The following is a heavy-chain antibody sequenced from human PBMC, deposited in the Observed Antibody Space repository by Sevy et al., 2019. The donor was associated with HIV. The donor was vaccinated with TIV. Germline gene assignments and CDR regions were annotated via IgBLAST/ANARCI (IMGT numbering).Heavy chain of an antibody. D-gene: IGHD4-17*01. Sequence: GGSLRLSCAASGFTFSSSGMHWVRQAPGKGLEWVTFIRYDGTTNYYADSVKGRFTISRDNSKSTLYLQMNSLRDEDTGVYFCAKLGSTTLTTSDAFDIWCQGTLVTVSS. CDR1: GFTFSSSG. J-gene: IGHJ3*02. CDR3: AKLGSTTLTTSDAFDI. V-gene: IGHV3-30*02. CDR2: IRYDGTTN.